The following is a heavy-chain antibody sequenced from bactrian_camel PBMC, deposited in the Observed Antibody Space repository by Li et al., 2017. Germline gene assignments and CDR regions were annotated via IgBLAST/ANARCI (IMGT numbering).Heavy chain of an antibody. Sequence: HVQLVESGGGLVQPGGSLRLSCAASGFTFSTWYMTWVRQAPGKGLEWVSSIYRDGSNTYYADSVEGRFTISRDNAKNTLYLQMNSLKPEDTAMYYCAADSWLCSPDGDSWYAFNYWGQGTQVTVS. CDR1: GFTFSTWY. D-gene: IGHD6*01. CDR2: IYRDGSNT. V-gene: IGHV3-2*01. J-gene: IGHJ4*01. CDR3: AADSWLCSPDGDSWYAFNY.